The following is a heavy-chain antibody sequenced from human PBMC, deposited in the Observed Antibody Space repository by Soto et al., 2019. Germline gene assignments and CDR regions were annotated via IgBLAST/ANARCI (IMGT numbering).Heavy chain of an antibody. Sequence: QVQLVQSGAEVKKPGASVKVSCKASGYTFTSYYMHWVRQAPGQGLEWMGIINPSGGSTSYAQKFQGRVTMTRDTSTSTVYMELSSLRSEDTAVYYCARDTKRWLQWYYGMDVWGQGTTVTVSS. CDR3: ARDTKRWLQWYYGMDV. V-gene: IGHV1-46*01. J-gene: IGHJ6*02. CDR1: GYTFTSYY. CDR2: INPSGGST. D-gene: IGHD5-12*01.